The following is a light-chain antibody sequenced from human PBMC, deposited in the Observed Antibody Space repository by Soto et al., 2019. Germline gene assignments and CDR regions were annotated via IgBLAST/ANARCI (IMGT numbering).Light chain of an antibody. CDR2: DVS. J-gene: IGLJ1*01. Sequence: QSALTQPASVSASPGQSTTISCTGTSSDIGGYNYVSWYQQLPGEAPKLIIYDVSDRPSGVSTRFSGSKSGNTASLTISGLQAEDEGDYYFSSFTSRHTYVFGTGTKLTVL. CDR3: SSFTSRHTYV. V-gene: IGLV2-14*01. CDR1: SSDIGGYNY.